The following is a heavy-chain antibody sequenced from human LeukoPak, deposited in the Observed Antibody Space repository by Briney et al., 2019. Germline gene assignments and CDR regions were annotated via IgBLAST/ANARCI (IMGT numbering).Heavy chain of an antibody. CDR3: ARDSSGGYYDWFDP. CDR1: GGSITQTNY. CDR2: VNLQGST. Sequence: KSSGTLSLTCDVSGGSITQTNYWTWVRQPPGKGLEWIGEVNLQGSTNYNPSLMRRVAISVDTSANHVSLQLTSVTAADTAVYYCARDSSGGYYDWFDPWGQGTLVTVSS. J-gene: IGHJ5*02. D-gene: IGHD3-22*01. V-gene: IGHV4-4*02.